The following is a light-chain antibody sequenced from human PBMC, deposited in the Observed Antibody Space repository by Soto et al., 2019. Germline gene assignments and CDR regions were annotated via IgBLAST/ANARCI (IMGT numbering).Light chain of an antibody. CDR2: EVS. CDR3: GSYAGRSTLV. Sequence: QSSLTQPASVSGSPGQSITISCTGTSSDVGSYNLVSWYQQHPGKAPKLMIYEVSKWPSGVSNRFSGSKSGNTASLTISGLQAEDEADYYCGSYAGRSTLVFGGGTKLTVL. CDR1: SSDVGSYNL. V-gene: IGLV2-23*02. J-gene: IGLJ3*02.